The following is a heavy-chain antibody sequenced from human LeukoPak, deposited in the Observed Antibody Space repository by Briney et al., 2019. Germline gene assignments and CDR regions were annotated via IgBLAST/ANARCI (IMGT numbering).Heavy chain of an antibody. CDR2: IYYSGST. J-gene: IGHJ4*02. CDR1: GGSISSYY. CDR3: ERDYYGSGSFDY. D-gene: IGHD3-10*01. Sequence: ASETLSLTCTVAGGSISSYYWSWVRQPPGKGREWIGYIYYSGSTNYNPSLKSRVTISVDTSKNQFSLKLSSVTAADTAVYYCERDYYGSGSFDYWGQGTLVTVSS. V-gene: IGHV4-59*01.